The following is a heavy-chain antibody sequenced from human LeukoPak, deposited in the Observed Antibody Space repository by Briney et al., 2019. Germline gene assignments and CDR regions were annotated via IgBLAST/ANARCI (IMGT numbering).Heavy chain of an antibody. D-gene: IGHD3-10*01. Sequence: GGSLRLSCAASGFTFSSYAMSWVRQAPGKGLEWVSAISGSGGGTYYADSVKGRFTISRDNSKNTLYLQMNSLRAEDTAVYYCAKDGSGSYYKVTGYYWGQGTLVTVSS. V-gene: IGHV3-23*01. J-gene: IGHJ4*02. CDR3: AKDGSGSYYKVTGYY. CDR2: ISGSGGGT. CDR1: GFTFSSYA.